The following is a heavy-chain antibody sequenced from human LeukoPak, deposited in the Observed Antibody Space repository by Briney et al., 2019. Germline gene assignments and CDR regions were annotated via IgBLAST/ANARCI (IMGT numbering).Heavy chain of an antibody. CDR3: ARVVYCSSTSCYFSWFDP. V-gene: IGHV1-18*01. D-gene: IGHD2-2*01. Sequence: ASVKVSCKASGYTFTSYGITWVRQAPGQGLEWMGWITTYNGNTYYAQNFQGRVTMTADTSTSTGYMEVRSLRSDDTAVYYCARVVYCSSTSCYFSWFDPWGQGTLVTVSS. CDR2: ITTYNGNT. J-gene: IGHJ5*02. CDR1: GYTFTSYG.